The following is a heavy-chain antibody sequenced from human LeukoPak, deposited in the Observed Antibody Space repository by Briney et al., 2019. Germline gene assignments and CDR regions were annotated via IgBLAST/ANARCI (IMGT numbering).Heavy chain of an antibody. Sequence: GESLKISCCASGYSFTNYWVAWVRQMPGKGLEWMGIIYPSDSDTRYSPSFQGQVTISADKSISTAYLQWSSLKASDTAIYYCAKGQGYGDHYPIDYWGQGTLVTVSS. CDR3: AKGQGYGDHYPIDY. D-gene: IGHD4-17*01. CDR2: IYPSDSDT. J-gene: IGHJ4*02. V-gene: IGHV5-51*01. CDR1: GYSFTNYW.